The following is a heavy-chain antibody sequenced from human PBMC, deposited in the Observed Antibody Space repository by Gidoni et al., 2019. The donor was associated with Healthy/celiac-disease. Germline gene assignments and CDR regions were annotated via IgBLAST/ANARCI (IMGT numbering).Heavy chain of an antibody. CDR1: GFTFSRYA. V-gene: IGHV3-64*01. D-gene: IGHD3-9*01. CDR3: ARAVSYDILTGSPEDY. Sequence: EVQLVESGGGLVQPGGYLRISCAASGFTFSRYAMHWVRQAPGKGLEYVSAISSNGGSTYYANSVKGRFTISRDNSKNTLYLQMGSLRAEDMAVYYCARAVSYDILTGSPEDYWGQGTLVTVSS. J-gene: IGHJ4*02. CDR2: ISSNGGST.